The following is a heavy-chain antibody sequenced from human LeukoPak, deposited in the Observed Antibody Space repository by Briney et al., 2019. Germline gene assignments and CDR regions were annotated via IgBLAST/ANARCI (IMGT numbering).Heavy chain of an antibody. J-gene: IGHJ4*02. CDR2: INSDGSEG. CDR3: ARDHSSYDFDY. D-gene: IGHD5-18*01. Sequence: GGSLRLSCAVSGFTFSGFWMSWSRQAPGKGLEWVASINSDGSEGYYADVVKGRFTISRDNAKNSLYLQMNSLRAEDTAVYYRARDHSSYDFDYWGQGTLVTVSS. CDR1: GFTFSGFW. V-gene: IGHV3-7*03.